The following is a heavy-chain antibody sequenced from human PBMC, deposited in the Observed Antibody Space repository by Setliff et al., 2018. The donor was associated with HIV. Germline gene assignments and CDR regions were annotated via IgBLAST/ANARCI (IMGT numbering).Heavy chain of an antibody. Sequence: PAETVSLTCTVSCRSLSTYYWSCIRPPPGKTLEWMGYLYTSGSTNYNPSLKSRVIISKDTYKNHISMKQTSVTAADTAVYYCARGLTRGGYYDYVAMDVWGKGATVTVSS. V-gene: IGHV4-4*08. D-gene: IGHD7-27*01. J-gene: IGHJ6*04. CDR3: ARGLTRGGYYDYVAMDV. CDR1: CRSLSTYY. CDR2: LYTSGST.